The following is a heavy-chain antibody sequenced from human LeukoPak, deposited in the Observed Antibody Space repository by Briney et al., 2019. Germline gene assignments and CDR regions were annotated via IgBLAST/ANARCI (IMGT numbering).Heavy chain of an antibody. CDR1: GGSISSSSYY. CDR3: ARHRTYYDILTGDDKAYFGY. Sequence: SETLSLTCTVSGGSISSSSYYWGWIRQPPGKGLEWIGSIYYSGSTYYNPSLKSRVTISVDTSKNQFSLKLSSVTAADTAVYYCARHRTYYDILTGDDKAYFGYWGQGTLVTVSS. J-gene: IGHJ4*02. CDR2: IYYSGST. D-gene: IGHD3-9*01. V-gene: IGHV4-39*01.